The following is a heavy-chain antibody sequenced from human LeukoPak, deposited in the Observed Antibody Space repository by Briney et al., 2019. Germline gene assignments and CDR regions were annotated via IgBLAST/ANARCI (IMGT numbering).Heavy chain of an antibody. J-gene: IGHJ4*02. CDR2: IYWNDDK. CDR1: GGSITSDDYY. D-gene: IGHD3-9*01. CDR3: AHSGAAGYYGVYDY. Sequence: TLSLTCSVSGGSITSDDYYWTWIRQPPGKALEWLALIYWNDDKRYSPSLKSRLTITKDTSKNQVVLTMTNMDPVDTATYYCAHSGAAGYYGVYDYWGQGTLVTVSS. V-gene: IGHV2-5*01.